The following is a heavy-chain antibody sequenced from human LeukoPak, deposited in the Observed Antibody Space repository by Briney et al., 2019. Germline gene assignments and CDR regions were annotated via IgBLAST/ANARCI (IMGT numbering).Heavy chain of an antibody. V-gene: IGHV3-23*01. CDR3: AKGTDILTGYQTDY. D-gene: IGHD3-9*01. CDR2: ISGSGGST. Sequence: GGSLRLSCAASGFTFSNYAMCWVRQAPGKGLEWVSAISGSGGSTYYADSAKGRFTISRDNSKNTLYLQMNSLRAEDTAVYYCAKGTDILTGYQTDYWGQGTLVTVSS. CDR1: GFTFSNYA. J-gene: IGHJ4*02.